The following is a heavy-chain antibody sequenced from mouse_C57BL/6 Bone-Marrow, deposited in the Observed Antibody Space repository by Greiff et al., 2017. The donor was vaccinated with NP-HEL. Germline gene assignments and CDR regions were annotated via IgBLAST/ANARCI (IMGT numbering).Heavy chain of an antibody. V-gene: IGHV14-4*01. CDR1: GFNIKDDY. Sequence: VQLQQSGAELVRPGASVKLSCTASGFNIKDDYMHWVKQRPEQGLEWIGWIDPENGDTEYASKFQGKATITADTSSNTAYLQLSSLTSEDTAVYYCTTLYGSSPWFAYWGQGTLVTVSA. CDR2: IDPENGDT. J-gene: IGHJ3*01. CDR3: TTLYGSSPWFAY. D-gene: IGHD1-1*01.